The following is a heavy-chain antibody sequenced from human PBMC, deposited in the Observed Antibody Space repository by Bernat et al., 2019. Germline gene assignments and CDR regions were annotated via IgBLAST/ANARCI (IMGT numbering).Heavy chain of an antibody. CDR2: IKSKADGGKT. CDR3: PTFGGPTGAIRY. CDR1: GFTFSDAW. V-gene: IGHV3-15*07. J-gene: IGHJ4*02. Sequence: EVQLVESGGALVKPGGSLRLSCAASGFTFSDAWMNWIRQAPGKGLEWVGRIKSKADGGKTDYAAPVKCRFTISRDNSKNTLFLQMNSLKIEDTAVYYCPTFGGPTGAIRYWGQGTMVTVSS. D-gene: IGHD2-2*02.